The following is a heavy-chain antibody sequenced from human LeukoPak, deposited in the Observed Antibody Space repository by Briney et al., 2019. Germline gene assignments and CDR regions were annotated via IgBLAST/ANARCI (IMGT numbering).Heavy chain of an antibody. CDR1: GFTFSSYA. V-gene: IGHV3-23*01. D-gene: IGHD1-26*01. CDR3: AGTSGSYPRASRYFDY. Sequence: GGSLRLSCAASGFTFSSYAMSWVRQAPGKGLEWVSAISGSGGSTYYADSVKGRFTISRDNSKNTLYLQMNSLRAEDTAVYYCAGTSGSYPRASRYFDYWGQGTLVTVSS. CDR2: ISGSGGST. J-gene: IGHJ4*02.